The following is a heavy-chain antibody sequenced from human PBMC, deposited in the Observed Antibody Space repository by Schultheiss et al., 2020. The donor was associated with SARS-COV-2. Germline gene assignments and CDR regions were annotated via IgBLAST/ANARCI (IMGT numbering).Heavy chain of an antibody. CDR2: IWYDGSNS. Sequence: GGSLRLSCAASGFIIRTSGMHWVRQAPGKGLEWVAFIWYDGSNSYYGDPVKGRFIISRDNSKNTLYLQMNDLRADDTAMYYCARGSPLDPEWLSPFQSYSGMDVWGQGTPVTVSS. CDR1: GFIIRTSG. CDR3: ARGSPLDPEWLSPFQSYSGMDV. D-gene: IGHD3-3*01. J-gene: IGHJ6*02. V-gene: IGHV3-33*01.